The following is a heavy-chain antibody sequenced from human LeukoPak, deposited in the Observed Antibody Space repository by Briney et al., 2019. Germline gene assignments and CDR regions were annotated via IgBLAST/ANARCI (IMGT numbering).Heavy chain of an antibody. D-gene: IGHD3-10*01. CDR3: ARGVDYYGV. Sequence: KPSGTLSLTCAVYGGSFSGYYWNWIRQPPGKGLEWIGEINHSGRTNYNPSLKSRVTISVDTSKKQFSLKLSSVTAADTAVYYCARGVDYYGVWGQGTLVTVSS. J-gene: IGHJ4*02. CDR1: GGSFSGYY. CDR2: INHSGRT. V-gene: IGHV4-34*01.